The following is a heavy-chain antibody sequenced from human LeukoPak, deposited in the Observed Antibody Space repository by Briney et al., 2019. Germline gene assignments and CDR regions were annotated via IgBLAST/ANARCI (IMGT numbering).Heavy chain of an antibody. J-gene: IGHJ5*02. CDR2: INHSGST. CDR3: ARDRGRGKSWFDP. D-gene: IGHD3-16*01. Sequence: KSSETLSLTCAVYGGSFSGYYWSWIRQPPGKGLEWIGEINHSGSTNYNPSLKSRVTISVDTSKNQFSLKLSSVTAADTAVYYCARDRGRGKSWFDPWGQGTLVTVSS. V-gene: IGHV4-34*01. CDR1: GGSFSGYY.